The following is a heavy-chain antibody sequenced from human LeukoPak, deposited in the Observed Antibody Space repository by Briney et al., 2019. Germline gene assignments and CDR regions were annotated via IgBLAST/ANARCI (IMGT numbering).Heavy chain of an antibody. Sequence: SETLSLTCTVPGGSISSYYWSWIRQPPGKGLEWIGYIYYSGSTNYNPSLKSRVTISVDTSKNQFSLKLSSVTAADTAVYYCARLAARRDGDYYYYYMDVWGKGTTVTVSS. V-gene: IGHV4-59*01. CDR2: IYYSGST. CDR3: ARLAARRDGDYYYYYMDV. CDR1: GGSISSYY. J-gene: IGHJ6*03. D-gene: IGHD6-6*01.